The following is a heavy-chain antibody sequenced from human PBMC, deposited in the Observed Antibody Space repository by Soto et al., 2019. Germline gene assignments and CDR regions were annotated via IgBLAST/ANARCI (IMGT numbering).Heavy chain of an antibody. J-gene: IGHJ4*02. CDR2: TRGSGGDT. Sequence: EVQLLESGGGLVQPGGSLRLSCAASGFTFSFCAMNWVRQAPGKGLELVSSTRGSGGDTYYADSVRGRFTISRDNSKNTLYLQMNSLRVEDTAVYYCVKGHSHSYYYFDYWGQGTLVTVSS. D-gene: IGHD1-26*01. CDR1: GFTFSFCA. CDR3: VKGHSHSYYYFDY. V-gene: IGHV3-23*01.